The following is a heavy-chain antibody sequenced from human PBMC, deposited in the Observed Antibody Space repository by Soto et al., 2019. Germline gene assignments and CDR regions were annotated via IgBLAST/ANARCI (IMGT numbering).Heavy chain of an antibody. D-gene: IGHD1-20*01. Sequence: TGGSLRLSCAASGFTFSSYSMNWVRQAPGKGLEWVSDISSSATTTSYANPVKGRFTISRDDAKNSLYLQMNSLRAEDTALYYCARAYMNSWYFDLWGRGTLVTVSS. V-gene: IGHV3-48*01. CDR3: ARAYMNSWYFDL. J-gene: IGHJ2*01. CDR1: GFTFSSYS. CDR2: ISSSATTT.